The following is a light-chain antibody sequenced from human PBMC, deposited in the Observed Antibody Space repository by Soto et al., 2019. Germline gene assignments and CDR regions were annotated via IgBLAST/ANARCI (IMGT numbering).Light chain of an antibody. CDR2: GAS. V-gene: IGKV3-20*01. CDR1: QSGSPTY. CDR3: QEYGSSPET. Sequence: ETVLTQSPGTLSLSPGERATLSCRASQSGSPTYLAWYQQKPGQAPRLLIYGASNRATGIPDRFSGSGSGTDFTLTITGLEPEDSAVYYCQEYGSSPETFGQGTKVEIK. J-gene: IGKJ1*01.